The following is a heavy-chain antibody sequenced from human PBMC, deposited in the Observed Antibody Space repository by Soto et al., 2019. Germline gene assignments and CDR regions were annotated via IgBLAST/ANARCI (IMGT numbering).Heavy chain of an antibody. D-gene: IGHD2-2*01. Sequence: GGSLRLSCAASGCTFSSYAMSWVRQAPGKGLEWVSAISGSGGSTYYADSVKGRFTISRDNSKNTLYLQMNSLRAEDTAVYYCAKGESILYCSSTSCRTPYYYYYGMDVWGQGTTVTVSS. CDR2: ISGSGGST. J-gene: IGHJ6*02. CDR3: AKGESILYCSSTSCRTPYYYYYGMDV. CDR1: GCTFSSYA. V-gene: IGHV3-23*01.